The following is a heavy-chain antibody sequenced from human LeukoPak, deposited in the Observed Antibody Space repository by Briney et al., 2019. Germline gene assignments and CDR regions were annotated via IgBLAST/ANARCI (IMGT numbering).Heavy chain of an antibody. J-gene: IGHJ4*02. CDR1: GFTFSTYW. D-gene: IGHD2-2*01. Sequence: GGSLRLSCSASGFTFSTYWMSWVRQAPGKGLEWVSAISGSGGSTYYAASVKGRFTISRDNSKNTLYLQMNSLRSEDTAVYYCAKDWVSSMSNEVIDSWGQGTLGTVSS. CDR2: ISGSGGST. V-gene: IGHV3-23*01. CDR3: AKDWVSSMSNEVIDS.